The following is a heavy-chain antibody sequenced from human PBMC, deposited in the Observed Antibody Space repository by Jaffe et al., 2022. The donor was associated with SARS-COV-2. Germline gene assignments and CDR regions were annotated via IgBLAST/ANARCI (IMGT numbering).Heavy chain of an antibody. CDR1: GGTFSNNA. CDR3: ARDRHGSSLYDRASDY. CDR2: LVPILSVA. V-gene: IGHV1-69*04. D-gene: IGHD5-12*01. Sequence: QVQLVQSGAEVKEPGSSVTVSCRASGGTFSNNAITWVRQAPGQGLEWLGRLVPILSVANYAQNFQGRMTITADKRTTTAYMELRYLRSDDTAVYFCARDRHGSSLYDRASDYWGQGTPVTVSS. J-gene: IGHJ4*02.